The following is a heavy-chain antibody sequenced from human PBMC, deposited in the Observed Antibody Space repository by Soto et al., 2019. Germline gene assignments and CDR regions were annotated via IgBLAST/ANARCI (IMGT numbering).Heavy chain of an antibody. Sequence: QVQLVESGGGVLQPGRSQRLSCAASGFTFSMYGMHWVRQAPGKGLEWMATVYYDGHNKYYADSVRGRFTISRDNSKNMVYLQMNSLRAEDTAVYYCARDPPSTLGSFDIWGRGTMVTVSS. D-gene: IGHD2-2*01. J-gene: IGHJ3*02. V-gene: IGHV3-33*01. CDR1: GFTFSMYG. CDR2: VYYDGHNK. CDR3: ARDPPSTLGSFDI.